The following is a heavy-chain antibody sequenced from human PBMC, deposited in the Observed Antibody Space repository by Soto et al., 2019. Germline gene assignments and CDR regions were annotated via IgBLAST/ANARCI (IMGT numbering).Heavy chain of an antibody. Sequence: QVQLQESGPGLVKPSETLSLTCTVSGGSISSYYWSWIRQPPGKGLEWIGYIYYSGSTNYNPSLTSRVTISVHTSKNQFSLKLSSVTAADTAVYYCARAWGEAFDYWGQGTLVTVSS. CDR3: ARAWGEAFDY. CDR1: GGSISSYY. J-gene: IGHJ4*02. D-gene: IGHD3-16*01. CDR2: IYYSGST. V-gene: IGHV4-59*01.